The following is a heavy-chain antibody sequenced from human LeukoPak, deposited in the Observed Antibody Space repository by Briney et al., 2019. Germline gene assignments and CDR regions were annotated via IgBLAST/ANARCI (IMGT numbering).Heavy chain of an antibody. D-gene: IGHD5-12*01. V-gene: IGHV1-2*02. J-gene: IGHJ4*02. CDR1: GYTFTVYY. Sequence: ASVTVSFTASGYTFTVYYMHWVRQAPGQGLGRVGWINPKSGGTNYAQKFQGRVTMTRDTSISTAYMELSRLRADDTAVYYWARNSGYDSDLDYWGQGTLVTGSS. CDR3: ARNSGYDSDLDY. CDR2: INPKSGGT.